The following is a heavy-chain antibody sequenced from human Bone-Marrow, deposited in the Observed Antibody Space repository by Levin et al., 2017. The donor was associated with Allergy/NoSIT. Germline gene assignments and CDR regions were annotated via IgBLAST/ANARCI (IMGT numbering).Heavy chain of an antibody. CDR1: GFIFHNYG. D-gene: IGHD4-17*01. V-gene: IGHV3-21*01. Sequence: GGSLRLSCAASGFIFHNYGMSWVRQAPGKGPEWVASITSYSNYIEYADAVKGRFTISRDNAKSSLYLQMNSLRVEDTAVYYCARGHGDYSSNWFGPWGQGTLVTVSS. CDR3: ARGHGDYSSNWFGP. CDR2: ITSYSNYI. J-gene: IGHJ5*02.